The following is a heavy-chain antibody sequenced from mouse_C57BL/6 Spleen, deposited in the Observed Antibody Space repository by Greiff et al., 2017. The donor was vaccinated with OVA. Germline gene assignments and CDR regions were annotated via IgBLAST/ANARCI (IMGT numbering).Heavy chain of an antibody. CDR2: IYPGSGNT. V-gene: IGHV1-76*01. CDR1: GYTFTDYY. CDR3: ARLVLRSSSYYAMDY. J-gene: IGHJ4*01. D-gene: IGHD1-1*01. Sequence: QVQLQQSGAELVRPGASVKLSCKASGYTFTDYYINWVKQRPGQGLEWIARIYPGSGNTYYNEKFKGKATLTAEKSSSTAYMQLSSLTSEDSAVYFCARLVLRSSSYYAMDYWGQGTSVTVSS.